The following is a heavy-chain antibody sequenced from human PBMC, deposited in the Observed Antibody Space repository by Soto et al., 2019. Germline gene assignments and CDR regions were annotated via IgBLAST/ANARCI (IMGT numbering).Heavy chain of an antibody. Sequence: GSLRLSCAASGFTFSSYSMNWVRQAPGKGLEWVSSISSSSSYIYYADSVKGRFTISRDNAKNSLYLQMNSLRAEDTAVYYCAREDIVVVPAAIEYYYYGMDVWGQGTTVTVSS. V-gene: IGHV3-21*01. CDR3: AREDIVVVPAAIEYYYYGMDV. CDR1: GFTFSSYS. CDR2: ISSSSSYI. D-gene: IGHD2-2*02. J-gene: IGHJ6*02.